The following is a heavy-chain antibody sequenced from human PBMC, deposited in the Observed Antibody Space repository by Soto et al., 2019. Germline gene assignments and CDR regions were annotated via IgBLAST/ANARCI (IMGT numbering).Heavy chain of an antibody. Sequence: SAPNQMYPKQTLTLTCRSSWSPHSSSEICVSWISQPPGKALECLALIDWDDDKRYSPSLKSRLTITKDTSKNQVVLRMPNMDPVDTATYYCAHSPPDTVTTSAEYFQHWGQGILVIVSS. V-gene: IGHV2-5*08. D-gene: IGHD4-17*01. CDR3: AHSPPDTVTTSAEYFQH. CDR1: WSPHSSSEIC. CDR2: IDWDDDK. J-gene: IGHJ1*01.